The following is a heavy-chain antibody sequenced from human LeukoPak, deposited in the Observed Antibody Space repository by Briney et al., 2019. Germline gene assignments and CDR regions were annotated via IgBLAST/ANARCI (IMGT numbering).Heavy chain of an antibody. CDR1: GFTFSSYS. V-gene: IGHV3-21*01. CDR3: ARWPYSSSYYFDY. D-gene: IGHD6-6*01. J-gene: IGHJ4*02. Sequence: GGSLRLSCAASGFTFSSYSMNRVRQAPGKGLEWVSSITSGTTYIYYADSVRGRFTLSRDNAKNSLYLQMNSLRAEDTAVYYCARWPYSSSYYFDYWGQGTLVTVSS. CDR2: ITSGTTYI.